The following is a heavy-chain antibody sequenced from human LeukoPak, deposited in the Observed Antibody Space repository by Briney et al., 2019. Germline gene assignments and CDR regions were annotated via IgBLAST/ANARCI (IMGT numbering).Heavy chain of an antibody. CDR2: IHHSGST. V-gene: IGHV4-30-2*01. CDR3: ARSPATSWSNFDY. J-gene: IGHJ4*02. CDR1: GGSISSGGYS. D-gene: IGHD2-2*01. Sequence: SQTLSLTCAVSGGSISSGGYSWSWIRQPPGKGLEWIGEIHHSGSTNYRLSLKSRVSISVDRSKNQFSLKLTSVTAADTAVYYCARSPATSWSNFDYWGQGTLVTVSS.